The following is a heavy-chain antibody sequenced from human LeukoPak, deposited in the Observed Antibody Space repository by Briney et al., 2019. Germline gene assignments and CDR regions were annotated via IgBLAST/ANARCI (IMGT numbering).Heavy chain of an antibody. CDR1: GGSISSYY. CDR3: ARVVLPPGGAFDI. D-gene: IGHD2/OR15-2a*01. Sequence: SETLSLTCTVSGGSISSYYWSWIRQPPGKGLEWIGYIYYSGSTNNNPSLKSRVTISVDTSKNQFSLKLSSVTAADTAVYYCARVVLPPGGAFDIWGQGTMVTVSS. CDR2: IYYSGST. V-gene: IGHV4-59*01. J-gene: IGHJ3*02.